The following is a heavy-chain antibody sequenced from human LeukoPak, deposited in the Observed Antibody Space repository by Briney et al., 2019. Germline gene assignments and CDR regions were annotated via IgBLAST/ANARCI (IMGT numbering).Heavy chain of an antibody. J-gene: IGHJ6*03. Sequence: GALRLSCAASGFGFSRYWMHWVRQAPGTGLKWVSSISSSSTYMYYADSVKGRFTISRDNAKNSLYLQMNSLRAEDTAVYYCARAPYYYASGSEYFYYYYMDVWGKGTTVTVSS. V-gene: IGHV3-21*01. CDR2: ISSSSTYM. D-gene: IGHD3-10*01. CDR3: ARAPYYYASGSEYFYYYYMDV. CDR1: GFGFSRYW.